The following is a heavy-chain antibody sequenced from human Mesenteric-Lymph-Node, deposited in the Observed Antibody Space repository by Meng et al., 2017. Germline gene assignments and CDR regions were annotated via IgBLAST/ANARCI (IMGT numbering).Heavy chain of an antibody. CDR2: IYSSGST. CDR3: ARVVRGWFDAYDI. CDR1: GASISSYY. V-gene: IGHV4-59*12. J-gene: IGHJ3*02. Sequence: GSLRLSCSVSGASISSYYWSWIRQPPGKGLEWIGYIYSSGSTNYSPSLKSRVTISVDTSKNQFSLKLSSVTAADTAVYYCARVVRGWFDAYDIWGQGTMVTVSS. D-gene: IGHD3-10*01.